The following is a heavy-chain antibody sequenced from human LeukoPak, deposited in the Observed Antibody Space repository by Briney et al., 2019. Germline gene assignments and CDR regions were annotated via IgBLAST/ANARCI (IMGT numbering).Heavy chain of an antibody. CDR2: IYHSGST. CDR3: ARGRVTTIGYYYYYYMDV. D-gene: IGHD4-17*01. Sequence: SETLSLTCTVSGYSISSGYYWGWIRQPPGKGLEWIGSIYHSGSTYYNPSLKSRVTISVDTSKNQFSLKLSSVTAADTAVYYCARGRVTTIGYYYYYYMDVWGKGTTVTISS. J-gene: IGHJ6*03. CDR1: GYSISSGYY. V-gene: IGHV4-38-2*02.